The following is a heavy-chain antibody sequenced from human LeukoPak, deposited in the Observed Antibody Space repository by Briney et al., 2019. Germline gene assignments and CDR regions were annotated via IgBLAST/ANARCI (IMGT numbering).Heavy chain of an antibody. J-gene: IGHJ4*02. CDR3: ARGLRGIAFDY. Sequence: GGSLRLSCAASGFTFSSYSMNWVRQAPGKGPEWVSYISSSSTIYYADSVKGRFTISRDNAKNSLYLQMNSLRAEDTAVYYCARGLRGIAFDYWGQGTLVTVSS. CDR2: ISSSSTI. V-gene: IGHV3-48*04. D-gene: IGHD6-13*01. CDR1: GFTFSSYS.